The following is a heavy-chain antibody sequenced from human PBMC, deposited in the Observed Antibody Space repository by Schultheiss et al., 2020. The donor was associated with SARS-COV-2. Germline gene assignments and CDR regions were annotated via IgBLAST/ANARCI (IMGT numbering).Heavy chain of an antibody. D-gene: IGHD2-15*01. CDR3: AKDSAGDN. Sequence: GESLKISCAASGYTFTNFGMHWVRQAPGKGLEWVSYISSSGSTIYYADSVKGRFTISRDDSKNTVYLQMNSLRVEDTAVYFCAKDSAGDNWGQGTMVTVSS. CDR2: ISSSGSTI. J-gene: IGHJ3*02. CDR1: GYTFTNFG. V-gene: IGHV3-48*01.